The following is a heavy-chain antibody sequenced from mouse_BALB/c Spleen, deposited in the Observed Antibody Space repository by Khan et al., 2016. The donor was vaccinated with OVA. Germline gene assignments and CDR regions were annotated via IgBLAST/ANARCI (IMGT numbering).Heavy chain of an antibody. CDR2: INTHSGVP. V-gene: IGHV9-4*02. D-gene: IGHD2-14*01. CDR3: ARGRAAYYRNDGGAMEY. CDR1: GYTFTTAG. J-gene: IGHJ4*01. Sequence: QIQLVQSGPELKKPGETVRISCKASGYTFTTAGIQWVQKMPGKGLKWFGWINTHSGVPKYAEDFKGRFAFSLEISVNTAYLQITTLKNEDTATYFCARGRAAYYRNDGGAMEYWGQGTSVTVSS.